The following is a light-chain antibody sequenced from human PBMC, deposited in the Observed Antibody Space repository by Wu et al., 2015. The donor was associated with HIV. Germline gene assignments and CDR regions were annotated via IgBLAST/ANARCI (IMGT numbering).Light chain of an antibody. CDR2: DVF. Sequence: EIVLTQSPGTLSLSPGERATLSCRASQSVSSSYLAWYQQRLGQPPRLLIYDVFNRATGIPVRFSGTGSATDFHLTISGLDPEDSAIYYCQQRDDWPLTFGGGTRWRSN. CDR3: QQRDDWPLT. CDR1: QSVSSSY. J-gene: IGKJ4*01. V-gene: IGKV3D-20*02.